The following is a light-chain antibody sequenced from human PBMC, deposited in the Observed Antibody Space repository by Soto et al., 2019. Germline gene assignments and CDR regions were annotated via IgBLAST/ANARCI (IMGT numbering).Light chain of an antibody. V-gene: IGKV3-20*01. CDR3: QQYGTPRSVT. CDR2: GAS. CDR1: QSVDSNY. Sequence: SPGTLSLSPGEEATLSCRASQSVDSNYLAWYQQKPGQTPRLIIYGASGRADGIPHRFSGSGFGTDFTLTISKVEPEDFAVYYCQQYGTPRSVTFGQGTRLEI. J-gene: IGKJ5*01.